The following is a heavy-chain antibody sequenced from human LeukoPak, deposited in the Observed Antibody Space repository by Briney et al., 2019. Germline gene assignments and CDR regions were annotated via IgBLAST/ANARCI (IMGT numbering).Heavy chain of an antibody. CDR2: MNPRSGNT. CDR3: TKASLAFGTKYFDP. D-gene: IGHD3-10*01. J-gene: IGHJ5*02. Sequence: ASVKVSCKASGYPFSNYDINWVRQAPGQGLEWMGWMNPRSGNTGYGQKFQGRVTMTRVTSITTAYMELRSLRSDDTAVYYCTKASLAFGTKYFDPWGQGTLVTVSS. CDR1: GYPFSNYD. V-gene: IGHV1-8*01.